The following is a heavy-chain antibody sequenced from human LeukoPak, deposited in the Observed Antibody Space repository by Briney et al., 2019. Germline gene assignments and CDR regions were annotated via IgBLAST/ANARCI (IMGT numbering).Heavy chain of an antibody. CDR1: GGTFSSYA. CDR3: ASLGFPVQLERRVDYFDY. V-gene: IGHV1-69*13. Sequence: ASVKVPCKASGGTFSSYAISWVRQAPGQGLEWMGGIIPIFGTANYAQKFQGRVTITADESTSTAYMELSSLRSEDTAVYYCASLGFPVQLERRVDYFDYWGQGTLVTISS. J-gene: IGHJ4*02. D-gene: IGHD1-1*01. CDR2: IIPIFGTA.